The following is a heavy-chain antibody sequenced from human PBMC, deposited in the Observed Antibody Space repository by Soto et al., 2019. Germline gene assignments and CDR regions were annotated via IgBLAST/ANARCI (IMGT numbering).Heavy chain of an antibody. CDR1: GYSFTNNG. Sequence: ASVKVSCKASGYSFTNNGVTWVRQATGQGLEWMGWMNPGSGDTGYAQKFQGRVTMTRDISIATAYMELSSLRSDDTAIYYCARMATFGSFNWFDPWGQGTLVTVSS. J-gene: IGHJ5*02. D-gene: IGHD3-16*01. CDR3: ARMATFGSFNWFDP. CDR2: MNPGSGDT. V-gene: IGHV1-8*01.